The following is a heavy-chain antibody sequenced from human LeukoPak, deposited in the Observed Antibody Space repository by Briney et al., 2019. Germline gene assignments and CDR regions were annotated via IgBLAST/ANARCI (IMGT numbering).Heavy chain of an antibody. CDR2: INSDGSST. CDR1: GFTFSSYW. Sequence: GGSLRLSCAASGFTFSSYWMHWVRQAPGKGLVWVSRINSDGSSTSYADSVKGRFTISRDNAKNTLYLQMNSLRAEDTAVYYCARVTRPHCSSCPPDYWGQGTLVTVSS. V-gene: IGHV3-74*01. J-gene: IGHJ4*02. CDR3: ARVTRPHCSSCPPDY. D-gene: IGHD6-13*01.